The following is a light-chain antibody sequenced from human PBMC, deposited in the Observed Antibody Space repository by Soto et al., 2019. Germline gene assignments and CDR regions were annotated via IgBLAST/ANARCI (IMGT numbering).Light chain of an antibody. Sequence: QSVLTQPPSASSTPGQTVTISCSGSTSNIGTFYVYCYQHLPGTAPKLLIYLGDQRASGVSDRFSGSKSGTSASLAINGLRSDDEADYDCAAWDDNLNAYVFGSGTKLTVL. CDR3: AAWDDNLNAYV. V-gene: IGLV1-47*02. CDR2: LGD. J-gene: IGLJ1*01. CDR1: TSNIGTFY.